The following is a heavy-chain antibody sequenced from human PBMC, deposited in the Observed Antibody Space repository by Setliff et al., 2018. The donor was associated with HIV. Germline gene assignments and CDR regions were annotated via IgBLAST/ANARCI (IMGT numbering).Heavy chain of an antibody. CDR3: ARYKWNNWIFGWFDP. Sequence: GSLRLSCAASGFTFSDYWMHWVRQAPGKGLVWVSYISGGSTSHMNYADSVKGRFTISRDNAKNSLYLQMNSLRTEDTAVYYCARYKWNNWIFGWFDPWGQGTQVTVSS. J-gene: IGHJ5*02. CDR2: ISGGSTSHM. D-gene: IGHD1-20*01. CDR1: GFTFSDYW. V-gene: IGHV3-11*06.